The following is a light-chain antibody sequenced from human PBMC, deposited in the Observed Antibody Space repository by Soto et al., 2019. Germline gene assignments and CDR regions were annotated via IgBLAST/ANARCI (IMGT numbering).Light chain of an antibody. CDR2: GIS. Sequence: ESVLTQSPGTLSLSPGERATLSCRASESVSNSFFAWYQQKPGQAPRLLIYGISSRATGIPARFSGSGSGTDFTLTISRLEPEDFVVYFCQQYSTLPHTFGQGTKLEVK. J-gene: IGKJ2*01. CDR3: QQYSTLPHT. CDR1: ESVSNSF. V-gene: IGKV3-20*01.